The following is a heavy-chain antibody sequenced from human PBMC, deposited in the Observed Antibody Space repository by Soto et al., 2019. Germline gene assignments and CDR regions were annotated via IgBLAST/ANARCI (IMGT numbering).Heavy chain of an antibody. CDR3: ARDPHYYENIDYLDY. V-gene: IGHV4-39*07. D-gene: IGHD3-22*01. CDR1: GCSINSGGYF. J-gene: IGHJ4*02. Sequence: SETLSLTCAVSGCSINSGGYFWGWIRQPPGKGLEWIGSVFHSGTTYSNPSLKSRITISVDTSKNQFSLDLRSVTAADTAVYYCARDPHYYENIDYLDYWGQGTLVTVSS. CDR2: VFHSGTT.